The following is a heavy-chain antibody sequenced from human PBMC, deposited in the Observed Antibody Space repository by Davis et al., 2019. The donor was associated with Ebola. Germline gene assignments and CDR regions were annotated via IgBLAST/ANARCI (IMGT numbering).Heavy chain of an antibody. V-gene: IGHV3-7*01. J-gene: IGHJ5*02. D-gene: IGHD3-10*01. Sequence: GGSLRLSCAASGFTFSSYWMSWVRQAPGKGLEGVANIKQDGSEKYYVDSVKGRFTISRDNAKNSLYLQMKSLKAKDTAVYYCARDKRVTMVQGVISWFDPWGQGTLVTVSS. CDR3: ARDKRVTMVQGVISWFDP. CDR1: GFTFSSYW. CDR2: IKQDGSEK.